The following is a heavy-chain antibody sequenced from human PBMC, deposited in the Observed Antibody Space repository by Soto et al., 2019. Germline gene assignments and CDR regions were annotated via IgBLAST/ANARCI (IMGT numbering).Heavy chain of an antibody. V-gene: IGHV1-8*01. CDR3: ARGVDGWDAFDI. CDR2: MNPNSGYT. CDR1: GYTFSSYD. J-gene: IGHJ3*02. Sequence: ASVKVSCKSSGYTFSSYDINWVRQATGQGLEYMGWMNPNSGYTAYAQKFQGRVTMTRSTSISTAYMELSSLTSDDTAVYYCARGVDGWDAFDIWGQGTMVTVSS. D-gene: IGHD2-15*01.